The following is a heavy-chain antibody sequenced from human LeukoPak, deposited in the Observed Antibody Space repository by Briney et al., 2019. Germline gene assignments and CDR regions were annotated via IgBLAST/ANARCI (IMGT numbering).Heavy chain of an antibody. Sequence: PGGSLRLSCAASGFTFSSYAMSWVRQAPGKGLEWVSAISGSGGSTYYADSVKGRFTISRDNSKNTLYLQMNSLRAEDTAVYYCARCNYYDSSGYYYRLGYGMDVWGQGTTVTVSS. CDR1: GFTFSSYA. CDR3: ARCNYYDSSGYYYRLGYGMDV. V-gene: IGHV3-23*01. D-gene: IGHD3-22*01. J-gene: IGHJ6*02. CDR2: ISGSGGST.